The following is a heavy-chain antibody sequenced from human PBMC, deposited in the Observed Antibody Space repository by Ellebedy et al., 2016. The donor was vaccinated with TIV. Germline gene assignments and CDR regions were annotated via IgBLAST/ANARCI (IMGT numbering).Heavy chain of an antibody. Sequence: PGGSLRLSCSASGFTFSSYAMHWVRQVPGKGLVWVARIYNDGTSTSYAESVQGRFTISSDNAKNTLYLEMNSLRADDTAVYYCVKDGTYDYGDYWGQGALVTVSS. CDR1: GFTFSSYA. D-gene: IGHD3-16*01. J-gene: IGHJ4*02. V-gene: IGHV3-74*01. CDR3: VKDGTYDYGDY. CDR2: IYNDGTST.